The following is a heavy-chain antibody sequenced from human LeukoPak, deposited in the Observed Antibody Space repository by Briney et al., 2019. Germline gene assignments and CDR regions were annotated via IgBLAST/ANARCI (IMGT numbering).Heavy chain of an antibody. J-gene: IGHJ4*02. CDR3: ARDRSSSGSPTYFDY. D-gene: IGHD3-22*01. V-gene: IGHV1-69*04. CDR1: GGTFSSYA. Sequence: SVKVSCKASGGTFSSYAISWVRQAPGQGLEWMGRIIPILGIANYAQKFQGRVTITADKSTSTAYMELSSLRSEDTAVYYCARDRSSSGSPTYFDYWGQGTLVTVSS. CDR2: IIPILGIA.